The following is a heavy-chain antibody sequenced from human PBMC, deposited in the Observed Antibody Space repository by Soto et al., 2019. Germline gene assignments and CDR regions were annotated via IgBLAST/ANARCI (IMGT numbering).Heavy chain of an antibody. J-gene: IGHJ6*03. Sequence: PSETLSLTCTVSGGSLSSYYWSWIRQPPGKGLEWIGYIYYSGSTNYNPSLKSRVTISVDTSKNQFSLKLSSVTAADTAVYYCARHGFGEFYYYYYYMDVWGKGTTVTVSS. CDR1: GGSLSSYY. CDR2: IYYSGST. CDR3: ARHGFGEFYYYYYYMDV. V-gene: IGHV4-59*08. D-gene: IGHD3-10*01.